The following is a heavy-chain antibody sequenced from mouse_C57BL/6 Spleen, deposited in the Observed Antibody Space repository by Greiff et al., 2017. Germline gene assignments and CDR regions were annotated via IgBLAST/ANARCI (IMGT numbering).Heavy chain of an antibody. CDR2: IDPEDGET. D-gene: IGHD2-5*01. CDR1: GFNIKDYY. CDR3: ARTPSYYSNYGYAMDY. Sequence: VQLKESGAELVKPGASVKLSCTASGFNIKDYYMHWVKQRTEQGLEWIGRIDPEDGETKYAPKFQGKATITTDTSSNTAYLQLSSLTSEDTDVYYSARTPSYYSNYGYAMDYWGQGTSVTVSS. V-gene: IGHV14-2*01. J-gene: IGHJ4*01.